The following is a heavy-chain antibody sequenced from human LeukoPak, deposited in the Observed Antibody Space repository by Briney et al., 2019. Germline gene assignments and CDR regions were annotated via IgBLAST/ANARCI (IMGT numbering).Heavy chain of an antibody. D-gene: IGHD3-16*01. V-gene: IGHV3-30*03. CDR2: ISYDGSNK. J-gene: IGHJ4*02. CDR3: PTVGSRAKQADY. CDR1: GFTFSSYG. Sequence: GGSLRRSCAASGFTFSSYGRHWVRQAPGKGLEWVAVISYDGSNKYYTDSVRGRFTISRDNSKNTLYLIMNSLRAEDTAVSYCPTVGSRAKQADYWGQGTLVTVSS.